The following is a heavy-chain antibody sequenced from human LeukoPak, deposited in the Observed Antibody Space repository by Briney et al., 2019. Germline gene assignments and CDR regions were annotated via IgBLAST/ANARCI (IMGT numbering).Heavy chain of an antibody. CDR1: GNSISSGDNY. CDR2: IYTSGST. V-gene: IGHV4-61*02. CDR3: ARDWTANEPPNWFDP. Sequence: PSETLSLTCTVSGNSISSGDNYWSWIRQPAGKGLEWIGRIYTSGSTNYNPSLKSRVTISGDTSRNQFSLRLTSVTAADTALYYCARDWTANEPPNWFDPWGPGTLVTVSS. J-gene: IGHJ5*02. D-gene: IGHD3/OR15-3a*01.